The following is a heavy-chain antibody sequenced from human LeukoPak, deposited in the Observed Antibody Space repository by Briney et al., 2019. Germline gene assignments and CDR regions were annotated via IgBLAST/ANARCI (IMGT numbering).Heavy chain of an antibody. Sequence: SETLSLTCTVSGGSISSYYWNWIRQPPGKGLEWIGYIYSTGKIDYNPSLKSRVTISVDTSKNQFSLKLSSVTAADTAVYYCARPITMRGRFSRGAFDIWGQGTMVTVSS. CDR2: IYSTGKI. CDR1: GGSISSYY. V-gene: IGHV4-59*12. D-gene: IGHD3-3*01. J-gene: IGHJ3*02. CDR3: ARPITMRGRFSRGAFDI.